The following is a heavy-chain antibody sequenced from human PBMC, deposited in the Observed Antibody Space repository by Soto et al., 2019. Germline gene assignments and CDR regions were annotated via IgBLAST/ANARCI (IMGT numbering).Heavy chain of an antibody. D-gene: IGHD6-19*01. CDR3: ARHGYTSGRTYFDY. V-gene: IGHV4-39*01. CDR1: GGSIGSSSYY. CDR2: IYDRGST. J-gene: IGHJ4*02. Sequence: SETLSLTCTVSGGSIGSSSYYWGWIRQPPGKGLEWIGSIYDRGSTYSNPSLKSRLTTSLDTSKNQLSLKLTSVTAADTAVYYCARHGYTSGRTYFDYWGQGTLVTVSS.